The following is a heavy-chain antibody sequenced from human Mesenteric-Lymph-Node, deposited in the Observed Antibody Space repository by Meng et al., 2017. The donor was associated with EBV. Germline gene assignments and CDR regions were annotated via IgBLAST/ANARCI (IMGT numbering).Heavy chain of an antibody. J-gene: IGHJ4*02. CDR2: IIIVFGSP. Sequence: QVHLGRRGAEVTRPGSSVRYSCKASAGTHNSYSISCGRQASGQGLEWMGGIIIVFGSPKYAQKFQGRLTISADESTSTVYMELSSLRSEDTAVYYCARDHDSSGYSFYYWGQGTLVTVSS. CDR3: ARDHDSSGYSFYY. V-gene: IGHV1-69*01. CDR1: AGTHNSYS. D-gene: IGHD3-22*01.